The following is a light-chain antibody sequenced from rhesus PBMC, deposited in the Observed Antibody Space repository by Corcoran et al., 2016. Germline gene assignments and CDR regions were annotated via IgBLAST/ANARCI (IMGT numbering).Light chain of an antibody. CDR2: YAS. CDR3: QQYNSDPLT. Sequence: DIQMTQSPSFLSASVGDRVTITCRASQGISSYLAWYQQKPGKAPKPLIYYASNLESGVPSRFSGSGSGTEFTLTISRLQPEDFAVYYCQQYNSDPLTFGGGTKVESK. J-gene: IGKJ4*01. V-gene: IGKV1-37*01. CDR1: QGISSY.